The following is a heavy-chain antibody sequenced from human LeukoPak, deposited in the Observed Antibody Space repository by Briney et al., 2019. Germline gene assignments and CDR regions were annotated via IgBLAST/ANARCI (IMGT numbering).Heavy chain of an antibody. J-gene: IGHJ1*01. CDR1: GFTFSSYA. D-gene: IGHD6-13*01. V-gene: IGHV3-23*01. CDR2: ISGSGGST. CDR3: AKDARGRYSRSWYSAEYFQH. Sequence: GGSLRLSCAASGFTFSSYAMSWVRQAPGKGLEWVSAISGSGGSTYYADSVKGRFTISRDNSKNTLYLQMNSLRAEDTAVYYCAKDARGRYSRSWYSAEYFQHWGQGTLVTVSS.